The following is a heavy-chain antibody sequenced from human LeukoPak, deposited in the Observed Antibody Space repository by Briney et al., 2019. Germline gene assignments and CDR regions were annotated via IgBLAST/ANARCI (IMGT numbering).Heavy chain of an antibody. CDR2: ISSSSSYI. V-gene: IGHV3-21*01. Sequence: GGSLRLSCAASGFTFSSYIMNWVRQAPGKGLEWVSSISSSSSYIYYADSVKGRFTISRDNAKNSLYLQMNSLRAEDTAVYYCARPGSGSYDFDYWGQGTLVTVSS. CDR3: ARPGSGSYDFDY. D-gene: IGHD1-26*01. CDR1: GFTFSSYI. J-gene: IGHJ4*02.